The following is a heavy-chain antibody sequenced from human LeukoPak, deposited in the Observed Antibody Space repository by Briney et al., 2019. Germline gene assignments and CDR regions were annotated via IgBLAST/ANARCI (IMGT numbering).Heavy chain of an antibody. CDR1: GGTFSSYG. CDR3: AKVSSAFDI. V-gene: IGHV1-69*05. CDR2: IIPMFGTA. J-gene: IGHJ3*02. Sequence: ASVKVSCKASGGTFSSYGISWVRQAPGQGLEWMGGIIPMFGTAEYAQKFQGRVTITTDESTSTVYMELSSLRSEDTAVYYCAKVSSAFDIWGQGTMVTVSS.